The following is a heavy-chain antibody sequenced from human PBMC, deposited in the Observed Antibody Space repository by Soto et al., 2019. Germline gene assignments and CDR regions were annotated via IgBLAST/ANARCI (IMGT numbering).Heavy chain of an antibody. V-gene: IGHV1-8*01. Sequence: QVQLVQSGAEVRRPGTSVMVSCNTSGYTFTDYDINWVRQATGQGLEWMGWMNPNSGNTGYAQKFQGRVSMTRNTATSTAYMELSSLRSDDTAIYYCARDSSTTNPVWGQGTMVTVSS. D-gene: IGHD2-2*01. J-gene: IGHJ3*01. CDR3: ARDSSTTNPV. CDR2: MNPNSGNT. CDR1: GYTFTDYD.